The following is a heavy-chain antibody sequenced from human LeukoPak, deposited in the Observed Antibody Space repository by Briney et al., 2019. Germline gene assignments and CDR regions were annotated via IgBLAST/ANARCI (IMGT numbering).Heavy chain of an antibody. CDR3: AKAGHGGNRPPYYYYYMDV. Sequence: PGGSLRLSCAASGFTFSNYWMTWVRQPPGKGLEWVANIKQDGSEKYYVDSVKGRFTISRDNAKNSLYLQMNSLRTEDTALYYCAKAGHGGNRPPYYYYYMDVWGKGTTVTVSS. CDR2: IKQDGSEK. J-gene: IGHJ6*03. D-gene: IGHD4-23*01. CDR1: GFTFSNYW. V-gene: IGHV3-7*03.